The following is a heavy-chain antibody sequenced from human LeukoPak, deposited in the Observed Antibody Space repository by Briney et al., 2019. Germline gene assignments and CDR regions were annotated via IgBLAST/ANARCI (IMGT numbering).Heavy chain of an antibody. V-gene: IGHV1-2*02. D-gene: IGHD1-1*01. CDR3: ARVRIPSRLERLSYFDY. Sequence: ASVKVSCKASGYTFTGYYMHWVRQAPGQGLEWMGWINPNSGGTNYAQKFQGRVTMTRDTYISTAYMELSRQRSDDTAVYYCARVRIPSRLERLSYFDYWGQGTLVTVSS. CDR1: GYTFTGYY. J-gene: IGHJ4*02. CDR2: INPNSGGT.